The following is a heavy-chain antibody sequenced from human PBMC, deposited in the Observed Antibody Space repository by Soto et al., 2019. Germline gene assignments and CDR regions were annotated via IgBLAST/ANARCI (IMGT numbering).Heavy chain of an antibody. Sequence: PGGSLRLSCAASGFTFSSYSMNWVRQGPGKGLEWVSSISSSSSYIYYAGSVKGRFTISRDNAKNSLYLQMSSLRAEDTAVYYCASSRMAGYRSLVYWGQETMVAISS. CDR3: ASSRMAGYRSLVY. J-gene: IGHJ4*02. CDR2: ISSSSSYI. CDR1: GFTFSSYS. D-gene: IGHD6-19*01. V-gene: IGHV3-21*01.